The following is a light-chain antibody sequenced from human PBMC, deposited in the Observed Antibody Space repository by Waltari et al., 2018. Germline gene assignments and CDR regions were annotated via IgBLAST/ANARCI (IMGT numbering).Light chain of an antibody. CDR2: DVT. CDR3: FSYADGRSLV. CDR1: STDIGVYNY. J-gene: IGLJ2*01. V-gene: IGLV2-11*01. Sequence: QSALTQPRSVSGSPGQSVTISCTGTSTDIGVYNYVSWYQQHPGKAPKLMIYDVTKRPSWVPDRFSGSKSGNTASLTISTLQAEDEADYYCFSYADGRSLVFGGGTKLTVL.